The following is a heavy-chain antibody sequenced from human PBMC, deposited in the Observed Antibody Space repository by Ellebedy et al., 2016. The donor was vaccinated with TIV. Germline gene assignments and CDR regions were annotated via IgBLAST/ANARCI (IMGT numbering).Heavy chain of an antibody. D-gene: IGHD2-2*01. CDR3: EHIPQYAGDDY. J-gene: IGHJ4*02. V-gene: IGHV2-70*12. CDR2: INWQDDK. CDR1: GFSLSASGMS. Sequence: SGPTLVKPTQTLTLTCTFSGFSLSASGMSVSWLRQPPGKALEWLARINWQDDKYYSGSLKTRLTISKDTSKNQVALTMTNMDPVDTATYYCEHIPQYAGDDYWGQGMLVTVSS.